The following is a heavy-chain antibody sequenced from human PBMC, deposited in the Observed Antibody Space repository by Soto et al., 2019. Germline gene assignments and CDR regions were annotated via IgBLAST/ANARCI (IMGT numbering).Heavy chain of an antibody. CDR3: ARRGYDFWSGSLNGGGWFDP. CDR2: IYYSGST. J-gene: IGHJ5*02. Sequence: PSETLSLTCTVSGGSISSSSYYWGWIRQPPGKGLEWIGSIYYSGSTYYNPSLKSRVTISVDTSKNQFSLKLSSVTAADTAVHYCARRGYDFWSGSLNGGGWFDPWGQGTLVTVSS. CDR1: GGSISSSSYY. D-gene: IGHD3-3*01. V-gene: IGHV4-39*01.